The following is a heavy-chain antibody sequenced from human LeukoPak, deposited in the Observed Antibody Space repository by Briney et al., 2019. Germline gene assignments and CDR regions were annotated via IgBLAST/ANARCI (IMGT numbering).Heavy chain of an antibody. CDR3: ARALQLRGTDV. Sequence: SETLSLTCAVYGGSFSGYYWSWIRQPPGKGLEWIGEINQSGSTNYNPSLKSRVTISIDTSENQFSLKLSSVTAADTAVYYCARALQLRGTDVWGKGTTVTVSS. D-gene: IGHD1-26*01. CDR2: INQSGST. V-gene: IGHV4-34*01. J-gene: IGHJ6*04. CDR1: GGSFSGYY.